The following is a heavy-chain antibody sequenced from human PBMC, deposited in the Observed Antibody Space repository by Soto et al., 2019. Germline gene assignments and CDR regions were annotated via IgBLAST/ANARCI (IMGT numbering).Heavy chain of an antibody. CDR2: IWYDGTNK. CDR1: GFNLNSFG. V-gene: IGHV3-33*01. CDR3: ARDPRPWEVLGYFDY. Sequence: QVHLVESGGGVVQPGRSLRLSCAASGFNLNSFGMHWVRQAPGKGLEWVAVIWYDGTNKYYADSVKGRLTISRDISKNMLFLQMSGLRGEDTAVYYCARDPRPWEVLGYFDYWGQGTLVSVSS. J-gene: IGHJ4*02. D-gene: IGHD1-26*01.